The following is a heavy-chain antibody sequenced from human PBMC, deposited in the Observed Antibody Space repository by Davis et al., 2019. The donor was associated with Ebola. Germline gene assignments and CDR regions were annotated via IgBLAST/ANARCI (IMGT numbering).Heavy chain of an antibody. CDR1: GGSISSYY. Sequence: SETLSLTCTVSGGSISSYYWSWIRQPPGKGLEWIGEINHSGSTNYNPSLKSRVTISVDTSKNQFSLKLSSVTAADTAVYYCAREGYCSGGSCYGVDHAFDIWGQGTMVTVSS. V-gene: IGHV4-34*01. D-gene: IGHD2-15*01. CDR2: INHSGST. CDR3: AREGYCSGGSCYGVDHAFDI. J-gene: IGHJ3*02.